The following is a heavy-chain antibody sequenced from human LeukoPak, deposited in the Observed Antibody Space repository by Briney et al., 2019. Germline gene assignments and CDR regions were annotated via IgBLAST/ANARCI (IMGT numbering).Heavy chain of an antibody. CDR3: ARGYYDILTGYRPPLWFDP. CDR2: IIPIFGTE. J-gene: IGHJ5*02. Sequence: ASVKVSCKASGGTFSSYAISWVRQAPGQGLEWMGGIIPIFGTENYAQKFQGRVTITADESTSTAYMELSSLRSEDTAVYYCARGYYDILTGYRPPLWFDPWGQGTLVTVSS. V-gene: IGHV1-69*01. D-gene: IGHD3-9*01. CDR1: GGTFSSYA.